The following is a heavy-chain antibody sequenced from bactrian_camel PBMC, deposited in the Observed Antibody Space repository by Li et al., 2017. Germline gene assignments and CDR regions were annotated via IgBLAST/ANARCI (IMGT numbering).Heavy chain of an antibody. CDR3: ATRSRGGVADR. J-gene: IGHJ4*01. V-gene: IGHV3S40*01. Sequence: VQLVESGGGLVQPGGSLRLSCAASGFTFSSYDMSWVRQAPGKGLEWVSAINSGGGNTFYADSVKGRFTISRDNAKNTLYLQMNSLQTEDTAVYYWATRSRGGVADRWGQGTQVTVS. CDR1: GFTFSSYD. D-gene: IGHD5*01. CDR2: INSGGGNT.